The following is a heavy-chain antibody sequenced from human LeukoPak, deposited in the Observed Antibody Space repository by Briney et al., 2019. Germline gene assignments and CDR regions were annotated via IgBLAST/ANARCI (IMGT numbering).Heavy chain of an antibody. J-gene: IGHJ4*02. V-gene: IGHV4-59*01. CDR1: GSSLKTYF. CDR3: ARTFTGSHLLEY. CDR2: IHHSGRT. Sequence: SETLSLTCSISGSSLKTYFWTWIRQAPGKGLEYIGFIHHSGRTDYSPALKSRVTISIDTSKNEFSLRLTSVTIADTAIYYCARTFTGSHLLEYWDQGTLSSSHQ. D-gene: IGHD1-26*01.